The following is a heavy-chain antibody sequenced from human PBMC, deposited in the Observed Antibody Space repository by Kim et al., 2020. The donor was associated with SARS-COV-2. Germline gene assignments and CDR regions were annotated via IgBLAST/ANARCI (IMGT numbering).Heavy chain of an antibody. CDR3: AKDLGARGVGATQLGFSDY. V-gene: IGHV3-23*01. Sequence: GGSLRLSCAASGFTFSSYAMSWVRQAPGKGLEWVSAISGSGGSTYYADSVKGRFTISRDNSKNTLYLQMNSLRAEDTAVYYCAKDLGARGVGATQLGFSDYWGQRTLVTVSS. CDR2: ISGSGGST. D-gene: IGHD1-26*01. J-gene: IGHJ4*02. CDR1: GFTFSSYA.